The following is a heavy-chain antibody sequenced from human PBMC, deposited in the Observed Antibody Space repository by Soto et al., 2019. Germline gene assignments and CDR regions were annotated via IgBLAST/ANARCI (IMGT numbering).Heavy chain of an antibody. CDR3: AADQSLGYCSGGSCYSAFDI. V-gene: IGHV1-58*02. Sequence: QMQLVQSGPEVKKPGTSVKVSCKASGFTFTSSAMQWVRQARGQRLEWIGWIVVGSGNTNYAQKFQERVTITRDMSTSTAYMELSSLRSEDTAVYYCAADQSLGYCSGGSCYSAFDIWGQGTMVTVSS. J-gene: IGHJ3*02. CDR2: IVVGSGNT. CDR1: GFTFTSSA. D-gene: IGHD2-15*01.